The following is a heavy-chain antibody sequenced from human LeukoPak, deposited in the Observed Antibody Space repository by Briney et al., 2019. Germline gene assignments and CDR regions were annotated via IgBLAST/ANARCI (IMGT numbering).Heavy chain of an antibody. J-gene: IGHJ4*02. CDR2: INTNTGSP. CDR3: ARDFVWGSAGVFDY. CDR1: GYPFTSYA. V-gene: IGHV7-4-1*02. D-gene: IGHD3-9*01. Sequence: GASVKVSCKASGYPFTSYAMHWVRQAPGQGLEWMGWINTNTGSPTYAQGSTGRFVFSLDTSVTTAYLQISSLKAEDTAAYYCARDFVWGSAGVFDYWGQGTLVTVSS.